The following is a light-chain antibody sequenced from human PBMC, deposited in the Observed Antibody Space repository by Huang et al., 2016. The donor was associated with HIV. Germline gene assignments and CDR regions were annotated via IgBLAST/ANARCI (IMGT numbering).Light chain of an antibody. CDR1: QIISSY. J-gene: IGKJ2*01. Sequence: DIQMTQSPSSLSASVRDRVTITCRASQIISSYLNWYQQKPGKAPKLLIYATSSLQSGVPSRFSGSGSGTDFTLTISSLQPEDFATYYCQQSYSSPYTFGQGTKLEIK. CDR3: QQSYSSPYT. CDR2: ATS. V-gene: IGKV1-39*01.